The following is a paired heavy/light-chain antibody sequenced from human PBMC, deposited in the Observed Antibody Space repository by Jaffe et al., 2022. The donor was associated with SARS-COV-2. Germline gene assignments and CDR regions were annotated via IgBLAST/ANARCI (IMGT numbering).Heavy chain of an antibody. CDR1: GGSIGGTNYY. CDR2: IYKTGNT. J-gene: IGHJ3*02. Sequence: QVQLQESGPGLVKPSETLALTCTVSGGSIGGTNYYWGWIRQPPGKGLEWIGTIYKTGNTFYNPSLESRVTISIETSKNELSLKLTSVTAADTSVYYCARHGTDWISSSGTPVDFIDIWGQGRKVTVSS. D-gene: IGHD2-2*03. CDR3: ARHGTDWISSSGTPVDFIDI. V-gene: IGHV4-39*01.
Light chain of an antibody. Sequence: EIVLTQSPGTLSLSPGERATLSCRASQTIRNNYLAWYQHKPGQGPRFLIHAASSRDPVTPDRFSGSGSGTDFTLTITRLEPEDFAVYYCQQYGTSPTTFGQGTKLEIK. CDR3: QQYGTSPTT. J-gene: IGKJ2*01. V-gene: IGKV3-20*01. CDR2: AAS. CDR1: QTIRNNY.